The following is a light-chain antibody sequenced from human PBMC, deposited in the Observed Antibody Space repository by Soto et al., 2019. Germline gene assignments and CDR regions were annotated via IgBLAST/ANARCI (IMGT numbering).Light chain of an antibody. CDR2: EVN. CDR1: SSDVGGYNY. J-gene: IGLJ1*01. CDR3: SSHYV. V-gene: IGLV2-14*01. Sequence: QSALTQPASVSGSPGQSITISCTGTSSDVGGYNYVSWYQQHPGKAPKLMIYEVNNRPSGVSNRFSGSKSGNTASLTISGLQAEDEADYYCSSHYVFGTGTKLTVL.